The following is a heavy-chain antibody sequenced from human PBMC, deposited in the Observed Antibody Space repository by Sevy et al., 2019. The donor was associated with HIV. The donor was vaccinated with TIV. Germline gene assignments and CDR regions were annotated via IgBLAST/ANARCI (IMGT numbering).Heavy chain of an antibody. CDR3: AREQITGAQPEYFEH. J-gene: IGHJ4*02. D-gene: IGHD1-20*01. CDR2: INKDGGEK. CDR1: GFTFSNYW. V-gene: IGHV3-7*01. Sequence: GGSLRLSCAVSGFTFSNYWMSWVRQAPGKGLECVANINKDGGEKYYLDSVKGRFFVSRDNAKNSLYLQMDSLRAEDTAVYYCAREQITGAQPEYFEHWGPGTLVTVSS.